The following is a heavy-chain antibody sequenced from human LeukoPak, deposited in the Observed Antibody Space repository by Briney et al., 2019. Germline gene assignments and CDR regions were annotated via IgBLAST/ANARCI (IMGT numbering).Heavy chain of an antibody. CDR3: AKARRISPAGTDWLDP. CDR2: INPNSGGT. J-gene: IGHJ5*02. D-gene: IGHD6-13*01. CDR1: GYSFTSYY. V-gene: IGHV1-2*02. Sequence: GASVKASCKASGYSFTSYYIHWVRQAPGQGLEWMGWINPNSGGTKYAQTFQGRVTLTRDTSVTTAYMELSSLRSDDTAVYYCAKARRISPAGTDWLDPWGQGTLVTVSS.